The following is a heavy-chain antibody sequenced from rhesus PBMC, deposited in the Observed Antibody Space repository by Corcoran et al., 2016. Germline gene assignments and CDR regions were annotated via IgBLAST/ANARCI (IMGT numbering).Heavy chain of an antibody. D-gene: IGHD3-16*01. Sequence: QVQLQESGPGLVKPSETRSLTCAVSGGSFSSYWWGWIRQAPGKGLEWIVSIYGSSGSTEYNPSLKSRATISRDTSKNQFSLKLSSVTAADTAVYYCAREGRGVVVITTLFDYWGQGVLVTVSS. CDR3: AREGRGVVVITTLFDY. J-gene: IGHJ4*01. V-gene: IGHV4-160*01. CDR2: IYGSSGST. CDR1: GGSFSSYW.